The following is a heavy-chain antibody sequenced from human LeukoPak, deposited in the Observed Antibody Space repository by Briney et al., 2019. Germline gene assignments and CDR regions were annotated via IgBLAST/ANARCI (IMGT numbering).Heavy chain of an antibody. J-gene: IGHJ3*02. CDR3: ARLQYGGSPGNAFDI. Sequence: PGGSLRLSCAASGFTFSSYSMNWVRQAPGKGLEWVSSISSSSSYIYYADSVKGRFTISRDNAKNSLYLQMNSLRAEDTAVYYCARLQYGGSPGNAFDIWGQGTMVTVSS. V-gene: IGHV3-21*01. D-gene: IGHD1-26*01. CDR2: ISSSSSYI. CDR1: GFTFSSYS.